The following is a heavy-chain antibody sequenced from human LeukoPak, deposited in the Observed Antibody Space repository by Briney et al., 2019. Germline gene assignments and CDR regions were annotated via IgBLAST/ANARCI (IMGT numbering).Heavy chain of an antibody. CDR2: IDPSDSYT. Sequence: KVSCKTSGYTFSDYYLHWVRQAPGQGLEWMGRIDPSDSYTNYSPSFQGHVTISADKSISTAYLQWSSLKASDTAMYYCARHRGDYDTSGYYRYYFDYWGQGTLVTVSS. CDR1: GYTFSDYY. V-gene: IGHV5-10-1*01. J-gene: IGHJ4*02. D-gene: IGHD3-22*01. CDR3: ARHRGDYDTSGYYRYYFDY.